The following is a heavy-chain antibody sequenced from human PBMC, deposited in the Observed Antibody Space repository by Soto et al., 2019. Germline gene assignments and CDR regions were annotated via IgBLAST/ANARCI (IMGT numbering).Heavy chain of an antibody. V-gene: IGHV3-48*02. Sequence: GESLKISCAASGFTFSSYIMNWVRQAPGKGLEWVSYISRSSRTIYYADSVKGRFTISRDNAKNSLYLQMNSLRDEDTSVYYCARESYYYDSSTFDIWGQGTMVTVSS. J-gene: IGHJ3*02. CDR3: ARESYYYDSSTFDI. D-gene: IGHD3-22*01. CDR1: GFTFSSYI. CDR2: ISRSSRTI.